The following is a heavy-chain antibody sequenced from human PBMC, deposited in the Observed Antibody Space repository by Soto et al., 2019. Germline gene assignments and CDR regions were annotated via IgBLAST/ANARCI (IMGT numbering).Heavy chain of an antibody. V-gene: IGHV1-3*05. CDR3: ARSIVVVTALDY. D-gene: IGHD2-21*02. J-gene: IGHJ4*02. Sequence: QVQLVQSGAEEKKPGASVKVSCKASGYTFTSYAMHWVRQAPGQRLEWMGWINAGNGNTKYSQKFQGRVTITRDTSASTAYTELSSRRSEDTAGYYCARSIVVVTALDYWGQGTLVTVSS. CDR1: GYTFTSYA. CDR2: INAGNGNT.